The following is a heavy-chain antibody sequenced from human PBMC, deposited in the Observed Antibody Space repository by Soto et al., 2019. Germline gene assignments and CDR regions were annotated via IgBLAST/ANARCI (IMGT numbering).Heavy chain of an antibody. CDR3: AKGHSNWLWFGSYYYYGMDV. Sequence: PGGSLRLSCAASGFTFSSYGMHWVRQAPGKGLEWVAVIWHDGNNKRYADSVKGRFTISRDNSKQTLYLEMNSLRAEDTAVYYCAKGHSNWLWFGSYYYYGMDVWGQGTTVTVSS. J-gene: IGHJ6*02. CDR1: GFTFSSYG. D-gene: IGHD3-10*01. CDR2: IWHDGNNK. V-gene: IGHV3-33*06.